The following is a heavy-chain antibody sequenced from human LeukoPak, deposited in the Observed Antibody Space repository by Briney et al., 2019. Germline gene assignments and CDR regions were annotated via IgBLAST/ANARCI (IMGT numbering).Heavy chain of an antibody. CDR3: ARDREYTDYLYNWFDP. J-gene: IGHJ5*02. D-gene: IGHD4-11*01. Sequence: PGGSLRLPCAASGFTFNTYSMNWVRQAPGKGLEWVSYIISSSKYIYYADSVKGRFTISRDNAKNSLYLQMNSLRAEDTAVYYCARDREYTDYLYNWFDPWGQGTLVTVSS. V-gene: IGHV3-21*01. CDR2: IISSSKYI. CDR1: GFTFNTYS.